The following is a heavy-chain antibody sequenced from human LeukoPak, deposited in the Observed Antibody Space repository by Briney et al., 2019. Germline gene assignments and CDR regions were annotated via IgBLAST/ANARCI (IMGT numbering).Heavy chain of an antibody. Sequence: ASVKVSCKASGGTFSSYAISWVRQAPGQGREWMGGIIPIFGTANYAQKFQGRVTITTDESTSTAYMELSSLRSEDTAVYYCARDGRLNFPTTYYFDYWGQGTLVTVSS. D-gene: IGHD4-17*01. J-gene: IGHJ4*02. CDR3: ARDGRLNFPTTYYFDY. CDR2: IIPIFGTA. CDR1: GGTFSSYA. V-gene: IGHV1-69*05.